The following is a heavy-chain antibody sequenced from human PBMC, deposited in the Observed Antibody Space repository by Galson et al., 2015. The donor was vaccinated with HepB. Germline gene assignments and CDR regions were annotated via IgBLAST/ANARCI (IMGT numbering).Heavy chain of an antibody. D-gene: IGHD5-12*01. V-gene: IGHV1-69*13. CDR1: GGTFSSYA. CDR2: IIPIFGTA. Sequence: SVKVSCKASGGTFSSYAISWVRQAPGQGLEWTGGIIPIFGTANYAQKFQGRVTITADESTSTAYMELSSLRSEDTAVYYCARGKQTGDSGYDYPFYYYYGMDVWGQGNPGHRLL. J-gene: IGHJ6*02. CDR3: ARGKQTGDSGYDYPFYYYYGMDV.